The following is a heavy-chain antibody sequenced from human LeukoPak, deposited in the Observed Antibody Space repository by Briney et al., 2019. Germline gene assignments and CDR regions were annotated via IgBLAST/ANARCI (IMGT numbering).Heavy chain of an antibody. CDR2: TYYSGST. J-gene: IGHJ4*02. Sequence: PSQTLSLTCTVSGDFINSALYFWTWIRQHPGEGLEWIGYTYYSGSTHYNPSLKSRVMISVDTSKNQFSLKLSSVTAADTAVYYCARAYCTSTRCPFDSWGQGTLVTVSS. CDR1: GDFINSALYF. D-gene: IGHD2-2*01. V-gene: IGHV4-31*03. CDR3: ARAYCTSTRCPFDS.